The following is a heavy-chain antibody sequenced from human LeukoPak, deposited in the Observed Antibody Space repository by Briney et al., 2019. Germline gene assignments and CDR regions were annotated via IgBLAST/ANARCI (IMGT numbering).Heavy chain of an antibody. Sequence: GASVKVSCKASGYTFTSYDINWVRQATGQGLEWMGWMNPNSGNTGYAQKFQGRVTMTRNTFISTAYMELSSLRSEDTAVYYCARGVMGTYYYYGMDVWGQGTTVTVSS. CDR2: MNPNSGNT. CDR1: GYTFTSYD. J-gene: IGHJ6*02. V-gene: IGHV1-8*01. CDR3: ARGVMGTYYYYGMDV. D-gene: IGHD1-1*01.